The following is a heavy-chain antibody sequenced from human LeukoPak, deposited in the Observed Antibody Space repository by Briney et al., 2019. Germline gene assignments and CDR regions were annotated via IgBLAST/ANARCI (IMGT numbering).Heavy chain of an antibody. J-gene: IGHJ6*02. V-gene: IGHV1-46*01. CDR2: INPSGGST. Sequence: ASVKVSCKASGYTFTSYYMHWVRQAPGQGLEWMGIINPSGGSTSYAQKFQGRVTMTRDTSTSTVYMELSSLRSEDTAVYYCARDIEQLVLNYYYGMDVWGQGTTVTVSS. D-gene: IGHD6-6*01. CDR1: GYTFTSYY. CDR3: ARDIEQLVLNYYYGMDV.